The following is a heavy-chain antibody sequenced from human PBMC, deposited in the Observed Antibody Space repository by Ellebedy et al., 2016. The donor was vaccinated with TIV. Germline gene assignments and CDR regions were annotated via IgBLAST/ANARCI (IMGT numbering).Heavy chain of an antibody. CDR1: GGSISSYY. D-gene: IGHD3-9*01. CDR2: IYTSGST. V-gene: IGHV4-4*07. CDR3: ARDHYDVLTGYYKGGVDYYGMDV. J-gene: IGHJ6*02. Sequence: MPSETLSLTCTVSGGSISSYYWSWIRQPAGKGLEWIGRIYTSGSTNYNPSLKSRVTMSVDTSKNQFSLKLSSVTAADTAVYYCARDHYDVLTGYYKGGVDYYGMDVWGQGTTVTVSS.